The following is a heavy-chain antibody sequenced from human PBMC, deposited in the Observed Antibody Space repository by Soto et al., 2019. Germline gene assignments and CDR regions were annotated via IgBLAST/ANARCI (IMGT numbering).Heavy chain of an antibody. Sequence: TLSLTCAVSGGSISSGGFSCNWIRQPPGKGLEWIGYIYHSGSTYFNPSLKSRVTMSVDRSTNQFSLKLSSATAADTAVYYCASRVSDYYDYWGQGTPVTVSS. CDR1: GGSISSGGFS. J-gene: IGHJ4*02. D-gene: IGHD6-19*01. CDR2: IYHSGST. V-gene: IGHV4-30-2*01. CDR3: ASRVSDYYDY.